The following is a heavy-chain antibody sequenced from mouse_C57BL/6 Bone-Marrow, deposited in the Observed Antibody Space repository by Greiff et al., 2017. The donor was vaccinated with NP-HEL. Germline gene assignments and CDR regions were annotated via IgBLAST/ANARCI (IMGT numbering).Heavy chain of an antibody. Sequence: QVQLQQSGAELARPGASVKLSCKASGYTFTSYGISWVKQRTGQGLEWIGEIYPRSGNTYYTEKFKGKATLTADKSSSTAYMELRSLTSEDSAVYFCARWGSSNYWYFDVWGTGTTVTVSS. D-gene: IGHD1-1*01. V-gene: IGHV1-81*01. J-gene: IGHJ1*03. CDR3: ARWGSSNYWYFDV. CDR2: IYPRSGNT. CDR1: GYTFTSYG.